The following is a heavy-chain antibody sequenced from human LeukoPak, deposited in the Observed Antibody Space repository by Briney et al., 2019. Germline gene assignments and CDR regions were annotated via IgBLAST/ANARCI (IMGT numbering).Heavy chain of an antibody. CDR1: GFTFSSYA. CDR2: ISYDGSNK. J-gene: IGHJ3*02. D-gene: IGHD6-19*01. Sequence: GRSLRLSCAASGFTFSSYAVHWVRQAPGKGLEWVAVISYDGSNKYYADSVKGRFTISRDNSKNTLYLQMNSLRAEDTAVYYCARDMVSSSGWPNDAFDIWGQGTMVTVSS. V-gene: IGHV3-30*04. CDR3: ARDMVSSSGWPNDAFDI.